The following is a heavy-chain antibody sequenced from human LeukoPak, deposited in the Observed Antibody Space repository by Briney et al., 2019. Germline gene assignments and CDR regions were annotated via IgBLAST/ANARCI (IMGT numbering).Heavy chain of an antibody. D-gene: IGHD4-17*01. Sequence: SETLSLTCTVSGGSISSSSYYWGRIRQPPGKGLEWIGSIYYSGSTYYNPSLKSRVTISVDTSKNQFSLKLSSVTAADTAVYYCARWVGHYGVHTGGIDYWGQGTLVTVSS. CDR1: GGSISSSSYY. CDR2: IYYSGST. V-gene: IGHV4-39*01. J-gene: IGHJ4*02. CDR3: ARWVGHYGVHTGGIDY.